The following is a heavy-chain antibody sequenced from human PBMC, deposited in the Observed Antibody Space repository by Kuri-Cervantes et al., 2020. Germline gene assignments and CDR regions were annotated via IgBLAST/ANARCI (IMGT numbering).Heavy chain of an antibody. V-gene: IGHV4-59*01. CDR2: IYYSGST. Sequence: SQTLSLTCAVYGGSFSGYYWSWIRQPPGKGLEWIGYIYYSGSTNYNPSLKSRVTISVDTSKNQFSLKLTSVTAADTAVYYCARALTTVTQGKYYYYMDVWGKGTTVTVSS. J-gene: IGHJ6*03. D-gene: IGHD4-17*01. CDR3: ARALTTVTQGKYYYYMDV. CDR1: GGSFSGYY.